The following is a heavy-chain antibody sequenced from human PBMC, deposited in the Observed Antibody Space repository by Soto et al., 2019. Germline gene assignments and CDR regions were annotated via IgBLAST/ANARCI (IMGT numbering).Heavy chain of an antibody. CDR1: ASTFTGYT. CDR3: AGGTVTSGRWFGP. CDR2: ISTFNGNT. D-gene: IGHD4-17*01. J-gene: IGHJ5*02. Sequence: QVHLVQSGTEVKEPGASVKVSCKASASTFTGYTINWVRQAPGQGLEWMGWISTFNGNTKYAGNFEGRVTMTTNTPTTTAYMELASLTYDDTPVYFCAGGTVTSGRWFGPWGQRTLVSVSS. V-gene: IGHV1-18*04.